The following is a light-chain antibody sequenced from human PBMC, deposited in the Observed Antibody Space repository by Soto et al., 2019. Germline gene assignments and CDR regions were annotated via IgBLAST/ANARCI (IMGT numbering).Light chain of an antibody. J-gene: IGKJ5*01. CDR3: QQYDSSPIT. CDR1: QTISSW. Sequence: DIQMTQSPSTLSASVGDRVTIAFRASQTISSWVAWYQQKPGKAPKLLIYAASSLQSGVPSRFSGSGSGTDFTLTISRLEPEDFAVYYCQQYDSSPITFGQGTRLEIK. V-gene: IGKV1-5*01. CDR2: AAS.